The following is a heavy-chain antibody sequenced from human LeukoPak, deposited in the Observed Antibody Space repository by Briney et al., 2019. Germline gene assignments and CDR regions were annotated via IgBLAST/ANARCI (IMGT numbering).Heavy chain of an antibody. D-gene: IGHD1-26*01. CDR1: GFTFDDYA. V-gene: IGHV3-9*01. J-gene: IGHJ4*02. CDR2: ISWNSGSI. Sequence: GGSLRLSCAASGFTFDDYAMHWVRQAPGKGLEWVSGISWNSGSIGYADSVKGRFTISRDNAKNSLYLQMNSLRAEDTALYYCAKGGHSGRALGKPLDYWGQGTLVTVSS. CDR3: AKGGHSGRALGKPLDY.